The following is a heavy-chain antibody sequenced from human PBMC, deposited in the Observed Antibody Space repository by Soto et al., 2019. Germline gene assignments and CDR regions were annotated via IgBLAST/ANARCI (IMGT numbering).Heavy chain of an antibody. CDR3: ARGYGRNFDY. Sequence: PSETLSLTCAVSGGSISSGCYSWSWIRQPPGKGLEWIGYINHSGSTNYNPSLKSRVTISVDTSKNQFSLRLSSVTAADTAVYYCARGYGRNFDYWGQGTLVTVSS. V-gene: IGHV4-30-2*01. D-gene: IGHD5-18*01. CDR2: INHSGST. J-gene: IGHJ4*02. CDR1: GGSISSGCYS.